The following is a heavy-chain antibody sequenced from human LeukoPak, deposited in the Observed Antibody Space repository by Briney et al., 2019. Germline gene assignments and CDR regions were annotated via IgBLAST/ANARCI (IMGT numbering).Heavy chain of an antibody. CDR3: ARVSSGWYTPWLDY. V-gene: IGHV4-31*03. D-gene: IGHD6-19*01. CDR2: IYYSGST. Sequence: SETLSLTCTVSGGSISSGGYYWSWIRQHPGKGLEWIGYIYYSGSTYYNPSLKSRVTISVDTSKNQFSLKLSSVTAADTAVYYCARVSSGWYTPWLDYWGQGTLVTVSS. J-gene: IGHJ4*02. CDR1: GGSISSGGYY.